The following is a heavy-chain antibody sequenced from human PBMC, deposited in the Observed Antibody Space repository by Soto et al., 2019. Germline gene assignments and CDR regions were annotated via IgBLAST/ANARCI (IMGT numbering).Heavy chain of an antibody. V-gene: IGHV1-69*13. CDR1: GGTFSSYA. Sequence: SVKVSCKASGGTFSSYAISWVRQAPGQGLEWMGGIIPIFGTANYAQKFQGRVTITADESTSTAYMELSSLRSEDTAVYYCATPPEGYCTNGVCYTTLFYWGQGTLVTVSS. CDR2: IIPIFGTA. J-gene: IGHJ4*02. CDR3: ATPPEGYCTNGVCYTTLFY. D-gene: IGHD2-8*01.